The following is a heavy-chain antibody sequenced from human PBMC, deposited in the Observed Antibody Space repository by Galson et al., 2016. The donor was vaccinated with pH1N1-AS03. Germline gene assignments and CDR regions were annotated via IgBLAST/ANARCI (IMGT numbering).Heavy chain of an antibody. J-gene: IGHJ4*02. CDR3: ARAPRDSGSGSYYNNMGY. CDR1: GFSFSHFA. Sequence: SLRLSCAASGFSFSHFAMHWVRQAAGKGPEWVVAMSNDGREYYGDSVRGRFTISRDTSKNTLFLQMNGLRAEGTAVYYCARAPRDSGSGSYYNNMGYWGQGTLVAVSS. V-gene: IGHV3-30*01. D-gene: IGHD3-10*01. CDR2: MSNDGRE.